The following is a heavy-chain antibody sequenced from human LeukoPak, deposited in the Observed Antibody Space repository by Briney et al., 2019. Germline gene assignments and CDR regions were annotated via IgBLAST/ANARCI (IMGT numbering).Heavy chain of an antibody. V-gene: IGHV3-20*04. CDR3: ARVMGSGYSLDY. Sequence: AGSLRLSCAASGFTFDDYGMSWVRQAPGKGLEWVSGINWNGGSTGYADSVKGRFTISRDNAKNSLYLQMNSLRAEDTALYYCARVMGSGYSLDYWGQGTLVTVSS. D-gene: IGHD3-22*01. CDR1: GFTFDDYG. CDR2: INWNGGST. J-gene: IGHJ4*02.